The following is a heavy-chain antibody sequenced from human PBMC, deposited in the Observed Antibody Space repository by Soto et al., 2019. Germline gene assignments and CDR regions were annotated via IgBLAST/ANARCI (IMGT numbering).Heavy chain of an antibody. CDR1: GFTFSSYA. J-gene: IGHJ4*02. Sequence: GSLRLSCAASGFTFSSYAMGWVRQPPGKGLEWIGSIYYSGSTYYNPSLKSRVTISVDTSKNQFSLKLSSVTAADTAVYYCARRGYYYDSSGYPSVWYWGQGTLVTVS. V-gene: IGHV4-39*01. CDR3: ARRGYYYDSSGYPSVWY. CDR2: IYYSGST. D-gene: IGHD3-22*01.